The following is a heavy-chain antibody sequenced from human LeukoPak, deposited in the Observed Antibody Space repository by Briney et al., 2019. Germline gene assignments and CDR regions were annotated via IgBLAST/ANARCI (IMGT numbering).Heavy chain of an antibody. Sequence: SETLSLTCTVSGGSISSGGYYWSWIRQPPGKGPEWIGYIYHSGSTYYNPSLKNRVTISVDRSKNQFSLKLSSVTAADTAVYYCARRGGDIIDYWGQGTLVTVSS. CDR1: GGSISSGGYY. CDR3: ARRGGDIIDY. V-gene: IGHV4-30-2*01. D-gene: IGHD2-21*02. CDR2: IYHSGST. J-gene: IGHJ4*02.